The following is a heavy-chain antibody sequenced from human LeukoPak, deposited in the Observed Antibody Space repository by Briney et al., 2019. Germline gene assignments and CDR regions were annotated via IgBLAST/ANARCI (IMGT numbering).Heavy chain of an antibody. CDR3: AKNLRGNRDY. Sequence: GGCLTLSCAASGLSASTQYRRGVRQPPARGRVWVSVIYSGGSTYYADSVKGSCTISRDNSKHTVYLQMNSLSAEETAVYYCAKNLRGNRDYWGQGTLVTVSS. V-gene: IGHV3-66*01. J-gene: IGHJ4*02. CDR1: GLSASTQY. D-gene: IGHD1-14*01. CDR2: IYSGGST.